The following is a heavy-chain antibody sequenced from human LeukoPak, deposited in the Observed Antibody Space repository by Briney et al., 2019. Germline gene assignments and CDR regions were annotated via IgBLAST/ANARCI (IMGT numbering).Heavy chain of an antibody. D-gene: IGHD2-2*01. Sequence: GGSLRLSCAASGFTFSTYGMSWLRQAPGKGLEWVANMKPDGGEIYYVDSVKGRFTISRDNSKNSLYLQMNSLRAEDTAVYYCARDLVVPAAMGYFDYWGRGTLVTVSS. CDR3: ARDLVVPAAMGYFDY. CDR1: GFTFSTYG. CDR2: MKPDGGEI. V-gene: IGHV3-7*03. J-gene: IGHJ4*02.